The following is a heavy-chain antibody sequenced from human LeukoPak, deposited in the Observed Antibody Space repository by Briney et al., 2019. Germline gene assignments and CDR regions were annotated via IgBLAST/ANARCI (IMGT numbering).Heavy chain of an antibody. V-gene: IGHV1-2*02. D-gene: IGHD6-19*01. CDR1: VYTFTGYY. CDR3: ARARSSSGWYNWFDP. Sequence: ASVKVSCKASVYTFTGYYMHWVRQAPGQGLEWMGLINPNRGGTNYAQKFQGRVTMTRDTSISTAYMELSRLRYDDTAVYYSARARSSSGWYNWFDPWGQGTLVTVSS. CDR2: INPNRGGT. J-gene: IGHJ5*02.